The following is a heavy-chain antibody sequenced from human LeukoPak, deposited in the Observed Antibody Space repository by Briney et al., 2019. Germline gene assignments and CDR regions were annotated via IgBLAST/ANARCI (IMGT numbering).Heavy chain of an antibody. CDR2: IYYSGST. CDR1: GGSISSYY. V-gene: IGHV4-59*01. CDR3: ASTSEGDGWFDP. J-gene: IGHJ5*02. Sequence: SETLSLTCTVSGGSISSYYWSWIRQPPGKGLEWIGYIYYSGSTNYNPSLKSRVTISVDTSKNQFSLKLSSVTAADTAVYYCASTSEGDGWFDPWGQGTLVTVSS. D-gene: IGHD2-21*02.